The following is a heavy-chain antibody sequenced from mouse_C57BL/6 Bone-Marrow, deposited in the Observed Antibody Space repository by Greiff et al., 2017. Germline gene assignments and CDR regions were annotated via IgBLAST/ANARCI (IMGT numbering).Heavy chain of an antibody. CDR3: TTYGSSAWYYAMDY. CDR1: GYTFTDYE. J-gene: IGHJ4*01. Sequence: QVHVKQSGAELVRPGASVTLSCKASGYTFTDYEMHWVKQTPVHGLEWIGAIDPETGGTAYNQKFKGKAILTADKSSSTAYMELRSLTCEDSAVYYGTTYGSSAWYYAMDYWGQGTSVTVAS. V-gene: IGHV1-15*01. CDR2: IDPETGGT. D-gene: IGHD1-1*01.